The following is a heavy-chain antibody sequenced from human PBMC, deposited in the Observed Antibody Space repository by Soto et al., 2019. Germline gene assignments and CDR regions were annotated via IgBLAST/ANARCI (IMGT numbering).Heavy chain of an antibody. Sequence: GGSLRLSCAASGFTFSSYSMNWVRQAPGKGLEWVSYISSSSSTIYYADSVKGRYTISRDNAKNSLYLQMNSLRAEDTAVYYCARDPKRHDYGDPPPFDYWGQGTQVTVSS. V-gene: IGHV3-48*01. CDR1: GFTFSSYS. D-gene: IGHD4-17*01. CDR2: ISSSSSTI. J-gene: IGHJ4*02. CDR3: ARDPKRHDYGDPPPFDY.